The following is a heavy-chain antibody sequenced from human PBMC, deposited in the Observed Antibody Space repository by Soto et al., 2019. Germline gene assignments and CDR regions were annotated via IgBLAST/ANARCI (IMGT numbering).Heavy chain of an antibody. D-gene: IGHD2-2*01. J-gene: IGHJ4*02. Sequence: GGSLRLSCAASGFTFSDYYMSWIRQAPGKGLEWVSYISSSGSTIYYADSVKGRFTISRDNAKNSLYLQMNSLRAEDTAVYYCAGGTPIVVVPAATSYFDYWGQGTLVTVSS. CDR3: AGGTPIVVVPAATSYFDY. CDR2: ISSSGSTI. CDR1: GFTFSDYY. V-gene: IGHV3-11*01.